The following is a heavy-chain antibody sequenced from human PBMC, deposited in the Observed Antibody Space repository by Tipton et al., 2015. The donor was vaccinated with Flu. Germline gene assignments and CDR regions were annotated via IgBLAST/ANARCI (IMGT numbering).Heavy chain of an antibody. V-gene: IGHV4-4*02. D-gene: IGHD3-3*01. CDR1: GGSISSSNW. CDR3: ARSYDFWSGYDY. CDR2: IYHSGST. J-gene: IGHJ4*02. Sequence: TLSLTCAVSGGSISSSNWWSWVRQPPGRGLEWIGEIYHSGSTNYNPSLKSRVTISVDKSKNQFSLKLSSVTAADTAVYYCARSYDFWSGYDYWGQGTLVTVSS.